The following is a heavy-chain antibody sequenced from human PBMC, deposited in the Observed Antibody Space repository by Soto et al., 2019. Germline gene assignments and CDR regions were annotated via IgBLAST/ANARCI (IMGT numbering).Heavy chain of an antibody. CDR2: IYYSGST. CDR1: GGSISSGGYY. CDR3: ARNIVATSRPAFDY. V-gene: IGHV4-31*03. J-gene: IGHJ4*02. Sequence: LSLTCTVSGGSISSGGYYWSWIRQHPGKGLEWIGYIYYSGSTYYNPSLKSRVTISVDTSKNQFSLKLSSVTAADTAVYYCARNIVATSRPAFDYWGQGTLVTVSS. D-gene: IGHD5-12*01.